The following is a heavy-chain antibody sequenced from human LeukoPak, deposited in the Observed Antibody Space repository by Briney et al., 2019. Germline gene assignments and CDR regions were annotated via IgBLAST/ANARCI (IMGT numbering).Heavy chain of an antibody. J-gene: IGHJ4*02. D-gene: IGHD2-2*01. CDR3: ATQNIVVVPAARFDY. CDR2: FDPEYGET. V-gene: IGHV1-24*01. CDR1: GYTLTELS. Sequence: ASVKVSCKVSGYTLTELSMHWVRQAPGKGLEWMGGFDPEYGETIYAQKFQGRVTMTEDTSTDTAYMELSSLRSEDTAVYYCATQNIVVVPAARFDYWGQGTLVTVSS.